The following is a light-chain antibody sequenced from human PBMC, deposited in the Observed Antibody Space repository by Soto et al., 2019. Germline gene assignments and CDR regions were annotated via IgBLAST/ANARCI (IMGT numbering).Light chain of an antibody. CDR1: QGISSY. CDR2: AAS. V-gene: IGKV1-27*01. Sequence: DIQMTQSPSSLSASVGDRVTITCRASQGISSYLAWYQQKPGKVPKLLIYAASTLHSWVPSRFSGSGSGTDFTLTISTLQPEDVATYYCQKDNSVPLTFGGGTKGDIK. CDR3: QKDNSVPLT. J-gene: IGKJ4*01.